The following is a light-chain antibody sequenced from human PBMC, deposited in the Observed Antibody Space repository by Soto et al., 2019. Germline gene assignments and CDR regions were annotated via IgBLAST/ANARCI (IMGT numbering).Light chain of an antibody. CDR1: QGISDS. CDR2: DAS. CDR3: QQFNVYPLT. J-gene: IGKJ4*01. V-gene: IGKV1-9*01. Sequence: DIQLTQSPSFLSASVGDRVTITCRASQGISDSLAWYQQKPEKAPNLLIYDASTLQSGVPSRFSGSTSGTEFTLTISSLQPEDFATYYCQQFNVYPLTFGGGTKVGIK.